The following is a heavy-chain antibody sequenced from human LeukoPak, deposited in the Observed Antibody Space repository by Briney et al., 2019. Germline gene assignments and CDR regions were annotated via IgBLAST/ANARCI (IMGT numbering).Heavy chain of an antibody. J-gene: IGHJ4*02. D-gene: IGHD5-18*01. Sequence: PSETLSLTCTVSGGSISSSSYYWGWIRQPPGKGLEWIGSIYYSGSTYYNPSLKSRVTISVDTSKNQFSLKLSSVTAADTAVYYCARDYDTYGCFDSWGQGTLVTVSS. CDR3: ARDYDTYGCFDS. CDR1: GGSISSSSYY. CDR2: IYYSGST. V-gene: IGHV4-39*07.